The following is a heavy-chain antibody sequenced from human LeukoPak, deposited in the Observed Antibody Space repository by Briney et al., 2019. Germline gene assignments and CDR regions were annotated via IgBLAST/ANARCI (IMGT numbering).Heavy chain of an antibody. CDR1: GFTFSSYS. CDR2: ISSSSSYI. J-gene: IGHJ4*02. CDR3: AREDSGLVDY. V-gene: IGHV3-21*01. D-gene: IGHD6-25*01. Sequence: PGGSLRLSCAASGFTFSSYSMNWVRQAPGKGLEWVSSISSSSSYIYYADSVKGRFTISRGNAKNSLYLQMNSLRAEDTAVYYCAREDSGLVDYWGQGTLVTVSS.